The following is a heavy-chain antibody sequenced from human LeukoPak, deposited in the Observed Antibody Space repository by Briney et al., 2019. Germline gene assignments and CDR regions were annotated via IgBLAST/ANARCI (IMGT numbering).Heavy chain of an antibody. J-gene: IGHJ6*03. CDR3: AKIGRRYDFWTGYYEEEVDYMDV. CDR1: GFTFSNYG. CDR2: ISDSGGST. D-gene: IGHD3-3*01. Sequence: GGTLRLSCAASGFTFSNYGMTWVRQAPGKGLEWVSGISDSGGSTKHAVSVKGRFTISRDNSKDTLYLQMNSLRAEDTAVYYCAKIGRRYDFWTGYYEEEVDYMDVWGKGTTVTVSS. V-gene: IGHV3-23*01.